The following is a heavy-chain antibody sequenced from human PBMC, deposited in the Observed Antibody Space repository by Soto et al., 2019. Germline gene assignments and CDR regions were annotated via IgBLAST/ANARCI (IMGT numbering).Heavy chain of an antibody. CDR2: ISGSGGST. D-gene: IGHD6-19*01. CDR1: GFTFSSYA. CDR3: AKDSHSSGWYINPDFDY. J-gene: IGHJ4*02. V-gene: IGHV3-23*01. Sequence: PGGSLRLSYAACGFTFSSYAMSWVRQAPGKGLEWVSAISGSGGSTYYADSVKGRFTISRDNSKNTLYLQMNSLRAEDTAVYYCAKDSHSSGWYINPDFDYWGQGTLVTVSS.